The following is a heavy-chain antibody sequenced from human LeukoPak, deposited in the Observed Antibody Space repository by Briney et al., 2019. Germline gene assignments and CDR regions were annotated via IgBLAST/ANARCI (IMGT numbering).Heavy chain of an antibody. V-gene: IGHV4-30-4*08. J-gene: IGHJ6*03. CDR2: IYYSGST. D-gene: IGHD3-3*01. Sequence: SQTLSLTCTVSGGSISSGDYYWSWIRQPPGKGLEWIGYIYYSGSTYYNPSLKSRVTISVDTSKNQFSLKLSSVTAADTAVYCCARGGYYDFWSGLNYYYYMDVWGKGTTVTVSS. CDR3: ARGGYYDFWSGLNYYYYMDV. CDR1: GGSISSGDYY.